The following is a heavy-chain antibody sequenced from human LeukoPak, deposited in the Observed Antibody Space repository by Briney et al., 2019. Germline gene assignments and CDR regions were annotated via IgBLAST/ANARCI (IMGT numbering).Heavy chain of an antibody. CDR1: GGTFISYA. V-gene: IGHV1-69*06. CDR3: ARDTAMANDAFDI. CDR2: IIPIFGTA. D-gene: IGHD5-18*01. J-gene: IGHJ3*02. Sequence: GSSVKVSCKASGGTFISYAISWVRQAPGQGLEWMGGIIPIFGTANYAQKFQGRVTITADKSTSTAYMELSSLRSEDTAVYYCARDTAMANDAFDIWGQGTMVTVSS.